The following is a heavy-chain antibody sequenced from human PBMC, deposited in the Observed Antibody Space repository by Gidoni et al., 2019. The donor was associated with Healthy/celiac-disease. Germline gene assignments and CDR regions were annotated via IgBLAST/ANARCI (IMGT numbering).Heavy chain of an antibody. D-gene: IGHD3-10*01. Sequence: QMPLVQSGPEVKKPGTSVKVSCKASGFTFTSSAVQWGRQARGQRLEWIGWIVVGSGNTNYAQKFQERVTITRDMSTSTAYMELSSLRSEDTAVYYCAAATLWRYYYYMDVWGKGTTVTVSS. J-gene: IGHJ6*03. CDR3: AAATLWRYYYYMDV. CDR2: IVVGSGNT. CDR1: GFTFTSSA. V-gene: IGHV1-58*01.